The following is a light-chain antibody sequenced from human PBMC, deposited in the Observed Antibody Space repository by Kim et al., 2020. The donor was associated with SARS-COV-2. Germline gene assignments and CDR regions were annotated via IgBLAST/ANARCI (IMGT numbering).Light chain of an antibody. Sequence: EIVMTQSTATLSVSPGERATLSCRASQSVSSNLAWYQQKPGQAPRLLIYGASTRATGIPARFSGSGSGTEFTLTISSLQSEDFAVYYCQQYNNWPGLTFGGGTKVDIK. CDR2: GAS. CDR3: QQYNNWPGLT. V-gene: IGKV3D-15*01. J-gene: IGKJ4*01. CDR1: QSVSSN.